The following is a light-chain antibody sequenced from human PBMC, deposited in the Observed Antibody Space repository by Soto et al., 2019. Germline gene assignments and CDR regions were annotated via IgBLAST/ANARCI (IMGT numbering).Light chain of an antibody. J-gene: IGKJ1*01. Sequence: DIQMTQSPPSLSASVGDRVTITCRASQGISNFLAWYQQKPGKAPKLLISAASTLQSGVSSRFSGSGSGTDFILTISSLQPEDVATYYCQKYTSAPRTFGQGTKVEIE. V-gene: IGKV1-27*01. CDR2: AAS. CDR1: QGISNF. CDR3: QKYTSAPRT.